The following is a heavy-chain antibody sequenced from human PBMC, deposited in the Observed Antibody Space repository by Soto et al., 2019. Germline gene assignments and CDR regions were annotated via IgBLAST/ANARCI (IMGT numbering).Heavy chain of an antibody. D-gene: IGHD3-22*01. CDR3: AREAYYYDSSGYLDY. Sequence: PVGSLRLSCAASGFTFSSYWMSWVRQAPGKGLEWVANIKQDGSEKYYVDSVKGRFTISRDNAKNSLYLQMNSLRAEDTAVYYCAREAYYYDSSGYLDYWGQGTLVTVS. V-gene: IGHV3-7*03. J-gene: IGHJ4*02. CDR2: IKQDGSEK. CDR1: GFTFSSYW.